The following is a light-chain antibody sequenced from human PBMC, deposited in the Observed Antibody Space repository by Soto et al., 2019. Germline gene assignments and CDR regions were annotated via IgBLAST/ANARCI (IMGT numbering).Light chain of an antibody. J-gene: IGKJ1*01. Sequence: DIQMTQSPSSLSASVGDRVTISCGAGQSISRYVNWYQQKHGKAPKILMYAASSLQSGVPSRYSGSGSGTDFTLTISSLQPEDFETYYCQQSYSTPWTFGQGTKVDIK. V-gene: IGKV1-39*01. CDR1: QSISRY. CDR2: AAS. CDR3: QQSYSTPWT.